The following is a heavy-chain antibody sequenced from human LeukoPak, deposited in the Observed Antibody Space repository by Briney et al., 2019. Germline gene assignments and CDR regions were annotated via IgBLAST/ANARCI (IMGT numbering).Heavy chain of an antibody. CDR2: ISGSGGST. V-gene: IGHV3-23*01. D-gene: IGHD5-18*01. J-gene: IGHJ5*02. CDR3: AKDRGVSQGYSYGYDWFDP. Sequence: PGGSLRLSCAASGFTFSSYAMSWVRQAPGKGLEWVSAISGSGGSTYYADSVKGRFTISRDNSKNTLYLQMNSLRAEDTAVYYCAKDRGVSQGYSYGYDWFDPWGQGTLVTVSS. CDR1: GFTFSSYA.